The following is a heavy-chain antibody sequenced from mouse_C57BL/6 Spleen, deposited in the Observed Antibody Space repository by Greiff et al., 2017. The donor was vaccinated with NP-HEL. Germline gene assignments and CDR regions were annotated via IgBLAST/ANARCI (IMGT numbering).Heavy chain of an antibody. CDR3: ARDGNYGNPAWFAY. V-gene: IGHV1-81*01. J-gene: IGHJ3*01. CDR2: IYPRSGNT. CDR1: GYTFTSYG. Sequence: VQLQQSGAELARPGASVKLSCKASGYTFTSYGISWVKQRTGQGLEWIGEIYPRSGNTYYNEKFKGKATLTADKSSSTAYMELRSLTSEDSAVYFCARDGNYGNPAWFAYWGQGTLVTVSA. D-gene: IGHD2-1*01.